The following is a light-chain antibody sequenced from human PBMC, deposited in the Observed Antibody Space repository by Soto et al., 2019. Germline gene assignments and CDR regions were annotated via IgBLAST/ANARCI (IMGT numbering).Light chain of an antibody. V-gene: IGKV1-5*03. Sequence: DIQMTQHPSTLSSSVGDIVTITCLASQSISSWLGWYQQKPGKAPKLLIYKASSLESGVPSRFSGSGSGTEFTLTISSLQPDDFATYYCQHYNSYSEAFGQGTKVDIK. J-gene: IGKJ1*01. CDR1: QSISSW. CDR2: KAS. CDR3: QHYNSYSEA.